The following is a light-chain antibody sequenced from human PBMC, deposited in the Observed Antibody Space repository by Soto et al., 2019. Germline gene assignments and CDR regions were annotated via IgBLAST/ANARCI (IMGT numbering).Light chain of an antibody. CDR3: HQYNSYWT. CDR2: KTS. J-gene: IGKJ1*01. Sequence: DIQMTQSPSTLSGSVGDRGTITFWASQTTSSWLAWYLQKPAKAPKLLSYKTSILENGVPLSFSGSGSGTEFTLSISSLQPDEFATYYCHQYNSYWTFGQGTKVDIK. CDR1: QTTSSW. V-gene: IGKV1-5*03.